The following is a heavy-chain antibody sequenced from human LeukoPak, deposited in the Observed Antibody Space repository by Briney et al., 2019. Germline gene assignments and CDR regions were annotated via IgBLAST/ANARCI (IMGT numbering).Heavy chain of an antibody. J-gene: IGHJ6*03. D-gene: IGHD5-18*01. V-gene: IGHV1-69*06. CDR1: GGTFSSYA. Sequence: ASVKVSCKASGGTFSSYAISWVRQAPGQGLEWMGGIIPILGTTNYAQKFQGRVTIIADKFTGTAYMELSSLRSEDTAVYYCASGRSYGYNYYYYYMDVWGKGTTVTVSS. CDR2: IIPILGTT. CDR3: ASGRSYGYNYYYYYMDV.